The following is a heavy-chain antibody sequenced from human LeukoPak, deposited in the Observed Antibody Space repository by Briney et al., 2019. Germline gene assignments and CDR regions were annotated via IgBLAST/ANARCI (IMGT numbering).Heavy chain of an antibody. J-gene: IGHJ5*02. CDR1: GFAFSAFA. D-gene: IGHD2-2*02. CDR3: ARDPVYTTVSSQMGWFDP. CDR2: ISFDGSNK. V-gene: IGHV3-30*04. Sequence: PGRSLRLSCAASGFAFSAFAIHWVRQAPGKGLEWVAIISFDGSNKQYADSVKGRFTISRDNSNDTLSLQVNSLRAEDTALYYCARDPVYTTVSSQMGWFDPWGQGTLVTVSS.